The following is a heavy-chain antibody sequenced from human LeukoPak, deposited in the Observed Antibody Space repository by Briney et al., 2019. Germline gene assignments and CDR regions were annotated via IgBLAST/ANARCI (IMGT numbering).Heavy chain of an antibody. V-gene: IGHV4-34*01. Sequence: SETLSLTCAVYGGSFSGYYWSWIRQPPGKGLEWIGEINHSGSTNYNPSLKSRVTISVDTSKNQFSLKLSSVTAADTAVYYCARGRGYYDSRGFDYWGQGTLVTVSP. CDR2: INHSGST. CDR3: ARGRGYYDSRGFDY. D-gene: IGHD3-22*01. J-gene: IGHJ4*02. CDR1: GGSFSGYY.